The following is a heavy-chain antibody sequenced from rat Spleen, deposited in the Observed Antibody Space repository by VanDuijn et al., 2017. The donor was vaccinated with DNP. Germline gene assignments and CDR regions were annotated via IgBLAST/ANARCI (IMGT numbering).Heavy chain of an antibody. CDR1: GFNFNDYW. V-gene: IGHV4-2*01. CDR3: AKGPNFGGWSDYFDY. Sequence: EVKLVESGGGLVQPGRSLKLSCAASGFNFNDYWMGWVRQAPGKGLEWIGEINKDSSAKNYIPSLKDKFTISRDNAQNTLYLQMNKLGSEDTGIYYCAKGPNFGGWSDYFDYWGQGVMVTVSS. CDR2: INKDSSAK. J-gene: IGHJ2*01. D-gene: IGHD1-11*01.